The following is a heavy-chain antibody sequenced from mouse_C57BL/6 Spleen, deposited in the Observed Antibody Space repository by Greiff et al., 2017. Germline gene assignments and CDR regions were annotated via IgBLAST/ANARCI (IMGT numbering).Heavy chain of an antibody. CDR3: ARDGNLFAY. V-gene: IGHV1-50*01. CDR1: GYTFTSYW. Sequence: QVQLQQPGAELVKPGASVMLSCKASGYTFTSYWMQWVKQRPGQGLEWIGEIDPSDSYTNYNQKFKGKATLTVDTSSSTAYMQLSSLTSEDSAVYYCARDGNLFAYWGQGTLVTVSA. J-gene: IGHJ3*01. CDR2: IDPSDSYT. D-gene: IGHD2-1*01.